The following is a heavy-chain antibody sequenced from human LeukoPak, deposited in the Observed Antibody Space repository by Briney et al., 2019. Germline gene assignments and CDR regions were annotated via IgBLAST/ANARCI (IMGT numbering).Heavy chain of an antibody. CDR3: AKGLGTTAFDY. J-gene: IGHJ4*02. CDR2: IYPSDSDT. V-gene: IGHV5-51*01. D-gene: IGHD1-26*01. CDR1: GYIFTTSW. Sequence: GESLKTSCQGSGYIFTTSWIGWVRQMPGKGLEWMGIIYPSDSDTRYSPSFQGQVTISADKSTSTAYLQWSSLKASDTAMYYCAKGLGTTAFDYWGKGTLVTVSS.